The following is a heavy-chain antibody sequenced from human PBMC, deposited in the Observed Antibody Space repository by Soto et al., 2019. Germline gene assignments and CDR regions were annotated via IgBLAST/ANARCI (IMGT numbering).Heavy chain of an antibody. D-gene: IGHD3-10*01. CDR2: IHSSATTM. V-gene: IGHV3-48*03. Sequence: GGSLRLSCAASGLTFSRYEMNWVRQAPGKGLEWIAYIHSSATTMFYADSVKGRFTISRDNAKNSLYLQLNSLSAEDTALYYCATRSGGGGAFDFWGQGAVVTVSS. CDR3: ATRSGGGGAFDF. J-gene: IGHJ3*01. CDR1: GLTFSRYE.